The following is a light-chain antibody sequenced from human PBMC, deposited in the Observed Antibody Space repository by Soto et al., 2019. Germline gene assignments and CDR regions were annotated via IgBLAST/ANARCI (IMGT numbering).Light chain of an antibody. CDR2: GAS. CDR1: QSISSK. Sequence: IVMTQSPATVSVSPLEIATLSCMASQSISSKLAWYQQKPGQAPRLLIYGASTRATGIPVRFSGSGSGTEFTLTITSLQSEDFAIYYCQEYNNWRPITFGGGTKVDI. V-gene: IGKV3-15*01. J-gene: IGKJ4*01. CDR3: QEYNNWRPIT.